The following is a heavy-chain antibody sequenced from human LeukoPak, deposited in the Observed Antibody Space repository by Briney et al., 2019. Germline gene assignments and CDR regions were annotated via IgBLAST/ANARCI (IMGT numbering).Heavy chain of an antibody. J-gene: IGHJ4*02. D-gene: IGHD5-18*01. CDR1: GKTLSDLS. V-gene: IGHV1-24*01. CDR3: VTGFTTMAVGYFDY. Sequence: VASVKVSCKVSGKTLSDLSIHWLRQPPGKGLEWLGGSDPEDGERIYAQMFQGRVTMTEDTSIDTAYMELSSLRSEDTAVYYCVTGFTTMAVGYFDYWGQGTLVTVSP. CDR2: SDPEDGER.